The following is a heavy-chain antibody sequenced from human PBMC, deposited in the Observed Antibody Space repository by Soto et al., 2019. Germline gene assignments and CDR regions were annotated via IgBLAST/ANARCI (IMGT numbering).Heavy chain of an antibody. CDR1: GGRFSSYP. D-gene: IGHD3-22*01. J-gene: IGHJ4*02. CDR3: ARGGSGYTWFNEF. V-gene: IGHV1-69*01. Sequence: QEQLVQSGAEVKKPGSSVKVSCKASGGRFSSYPISWVRQVIGQGLEWMGGIIPVFQTAYYTQRFQGRVTITADESTNTAYMELSSLRSEDTAIYYCARGGSGYTWFNEFWGQGTLVTVSS. CDR2: IIPVFQTA.